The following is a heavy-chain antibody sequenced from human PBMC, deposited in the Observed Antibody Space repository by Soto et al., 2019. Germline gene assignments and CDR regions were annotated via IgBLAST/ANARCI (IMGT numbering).Heavy chain of an antibody. D-gene: IGHD6-19*01. V-gene: IGHV5-51*01. J-gene: IGHJ3*02. CDR2: IYPGDSDT. Sequence: GESLKISCKGSGYSFTSYWIGWVRQMPGKGLEWMGIIYPGDSDTRYSPSFQGQVTISADKSISTAYLQWSSLKASDTAMYYCARHHSSGLYYDAFDIWGQGTMVTVSS. CDR3: ARHHSSGLYYDAFDI. CDR1: GYSFTSYW.